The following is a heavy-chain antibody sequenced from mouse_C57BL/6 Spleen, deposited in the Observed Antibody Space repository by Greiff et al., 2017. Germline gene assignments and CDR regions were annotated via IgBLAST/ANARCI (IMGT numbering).Heavy chain of an antibody. CDR3: ARWGLGNYYAMDY. CDR1: GYTFTSYW. J-gene: IGHJ4*01. Sequence: QMQLQQPGAELVMPGASVKLSCKASGYTFTSYWMHWVKQRPGQGLEWIGEIDPSDSYTNYNQKFKGKATLTVDKSSSTAYMQLSSLTSEDSAVYYCARWGLGNYYAMDYWGQGTSVTVSS. CDR2: IDPSDSYT. D-gene: IGHD2-1*01. V-gene: IGHV1-69*01.